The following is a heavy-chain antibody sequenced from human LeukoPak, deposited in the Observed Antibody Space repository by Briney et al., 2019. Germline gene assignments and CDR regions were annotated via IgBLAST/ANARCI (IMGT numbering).Heavy chain of an antibody. D-gene: IGHD2-21*02. CDR2: ISYDGSNK. CDR1: GFTFSSYA. J-gene: IGHJ4*02. Sequence: GRSLRLSCAASGFTFSSYAMHWVRQAPGKGLEWVAVISYDGSNKYYADSVKGRFTISRDNSKNTLYLKMNSLRAEDTAVYYCAREELQAPVVTTTPPFDYWGQGTLVTVSS. CDR3: AREELQAPVVTTTPPFDY. V-gene: IGHV3-30-3*01.